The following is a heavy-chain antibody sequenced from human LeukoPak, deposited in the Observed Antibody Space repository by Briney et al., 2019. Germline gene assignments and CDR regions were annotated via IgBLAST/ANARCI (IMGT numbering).Heavy chain of an antibody. V-gene: IGHV4-4*07. CDR2: IYTSGST. D-gene: IGHD4-17*01. CDR3: ARRRQLYGDYLGYMDV. CDR1: GGSISSYY. Sequence: PSETLSLTCTVSGGSISSYYWSWIRQPAGKGLEWIGHIYTSGSTNYNPSLKSRVTMSVDTSKNQFSLKLSSVTAADTAVYYCARRRQLYGDYLGYMDVWGKGTTVTISS. J-gene: IGHJ6*03.